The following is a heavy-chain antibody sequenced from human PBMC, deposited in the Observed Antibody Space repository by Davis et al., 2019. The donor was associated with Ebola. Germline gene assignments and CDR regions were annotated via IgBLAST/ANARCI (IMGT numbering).Heavy chain of an antibody. V-gene: IGHV5-51*01. J-gene: IGHJ4*02. CDR3: TRQGPTSWDS. CDR1: GYSFTRYW. Sequence: GGSLRLSYKGSGYSFTRYWIGWVRQMPGKGLEWMGFIFPDDSDTTYSPSFQGQVTFSVDRSIRTAYLQWNSLKASDTAIYYCTRQGPTSWDSWGQGTLVTVSS. CDR2: IFPDDSDT. D-gene: IGHD2-2*01.